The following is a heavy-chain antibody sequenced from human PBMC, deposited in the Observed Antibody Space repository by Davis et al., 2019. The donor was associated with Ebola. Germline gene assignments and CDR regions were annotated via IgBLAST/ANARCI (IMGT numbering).Heavy chain of an antibody. CDR3: AMATTQYYYYYYGMDV. Sequence: GESLKISCAASGFTFDDYAMTWVRQAPGKGLEWVSSISSSSSYIYYADSVKGRFTISRDNAKNSLYLQMNSLRAEDTAVYYCAMATTQYYYYYYGMDVWGQGTTVTVSS. V-gene: IGHV3-21*01. J-gene: IGHJ6*02. CDR1: GFTFDDYA. CDR2: ISSSSSYI. D-gene: IGHD5-24*01.